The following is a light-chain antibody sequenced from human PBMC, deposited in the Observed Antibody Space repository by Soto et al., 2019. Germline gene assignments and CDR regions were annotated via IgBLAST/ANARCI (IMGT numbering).Light chain of an antibody. CDR3: LQDYSFPLT. J-gene: IGKJ4*01. CDR1: QSISVY. CDR2: DAS. Sequence: DIQMTQSPSSLSASVGDRVTIACRASQSISVYLNWFQQKPGKAPKIMIYDASSLESGVPSRFSGSGSGTDFTLTISRLEPEDFETYYCLQDYSFPLTFGGGTKVDIK. V-gene: IGKV1-39*01.